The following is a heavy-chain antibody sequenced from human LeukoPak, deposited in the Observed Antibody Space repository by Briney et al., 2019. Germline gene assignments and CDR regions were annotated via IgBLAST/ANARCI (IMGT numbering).Heavy chain of an antibody. CDR1: GFTFSTYN. Sequence: AGSLRLSCAASGFTFSTYNMNWVRQAPGKGLEWVSSITSSSSYTFYADSVKGRFTISRDNAKNSLYLQMNSMRAEDTAIYYCARDPYNGNYGDSYYYDMYFWGKGTTVIISS. CDR2: ITSSSSYT. D-gene: IGHD1-26*01. CDR3: ARDPYNGNYGDSYYYDMYF. V-gene: IGHV3-21*01. J-gene: IGHJ6*03.